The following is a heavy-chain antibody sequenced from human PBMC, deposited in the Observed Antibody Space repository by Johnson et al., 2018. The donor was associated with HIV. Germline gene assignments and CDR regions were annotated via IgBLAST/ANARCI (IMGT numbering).Heavy chain of an antibody. J-gene: IGHJ3*02. CDR2: ISYDGGNK. Sequence: QVQLVESGGGLVQSGGSLRLSCAASGFTFSSYAMHWVRQAPGKGLEWVAVISYDGGNKYYADSVKGRFTISRDNSKNTLYLQMNSLRAEDTAVYYCARDPYGSGPYVAFDIWGQGTMVTVSS. CDR1: GFTFSSYA. CDR3: ARDPYGSGPYVAFDI. V-gene: IGHV3-30*04. D-gene: IGHD3-10*01.